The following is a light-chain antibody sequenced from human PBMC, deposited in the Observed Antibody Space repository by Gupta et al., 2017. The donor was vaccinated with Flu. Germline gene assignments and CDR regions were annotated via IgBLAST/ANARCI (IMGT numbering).Light chain of an antibody. V-gene: IGKV1-8*01. Sequence: AIRMTQSPSSFSASTGDRVTITCRASQGISSYLAWYQQKPGKAPKLLIYAASTLQSGVPSRFSGSGSGTDFTLTICCLQSEDFATYYCQQYDSSPRTFGQGTKVEIK. CDR3: QQYDSSPRT. CDR1: QGISSY. J-gene: IGKJ1*01. CDR2: AAS.